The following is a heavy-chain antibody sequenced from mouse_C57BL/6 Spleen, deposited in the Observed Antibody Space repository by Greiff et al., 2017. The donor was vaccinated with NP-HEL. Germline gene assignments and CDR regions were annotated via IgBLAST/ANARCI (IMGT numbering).Heavy chain of an antibody. CDR1: GYTFTDYE. J-gene: IGHJ1*03. CDR2: IDPETGGT. CDR3: TRRGIYYDYDGYFDV. Sequence: QVQLKESGAELVRPGASVTLSCKASGYTFTDYEMHWVKQTPVHGLEWIGAIDPETGGTAYNQKFKGKAILTADKSSSTAYMELRSLTSEDSAVYYCTRRGIYYDYDGYFDVWGTGTTVTVSS. D-gene: IGHD2-4*01. V-gene: IGHV1-15*01.